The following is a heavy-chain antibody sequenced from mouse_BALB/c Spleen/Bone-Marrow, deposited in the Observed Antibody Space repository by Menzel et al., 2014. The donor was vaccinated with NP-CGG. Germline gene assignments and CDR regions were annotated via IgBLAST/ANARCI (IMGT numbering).Heavy chain of an antibody. D-gene: IGHD4-1*01. CDR3: ARWEYFAMDD. V-gene: IGHV14-3*02. CDR1: GFNIKDTY. CDR2: IDPANGNT. Sequence: EVKLMESGAELVKPGASVKLSCTASGFNIKDTYMHWVKQRPEQGLEWIGRIDPANGNTKYDPKFQGKATITADTSSNTAYLQLSSLTSEDTAVYYCARWEYFAMDDWGQGTSVIVSA. J-gene: IGHJ4*01.